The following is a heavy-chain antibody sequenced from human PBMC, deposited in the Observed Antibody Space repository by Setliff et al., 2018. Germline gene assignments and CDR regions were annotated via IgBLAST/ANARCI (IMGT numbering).Heavy chain of an antibody. D-gene: IGHD3-3*01. CDR3: ARAGPTVTFFRVLVISWWDP. Sequence: SETLSLTCVVSGYYIRSGYYWGWIRQHPGKGLEWIGSIFYDGNTIYNPSLKSRVTMSVDTSKNQFSLKLSSVTAADTATYYCARAGPTVTFFRVLVISWWDPWGQGSLVTVSS. CDR1: GYYIRSGYY. J-gene: IGHJ5*02. V-gene: IGHV4-38-2*01. CDR2: IFYDGNT.